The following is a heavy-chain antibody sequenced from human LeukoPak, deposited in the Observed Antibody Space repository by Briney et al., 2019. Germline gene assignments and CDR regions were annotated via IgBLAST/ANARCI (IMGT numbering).Heavy chain of an antibody. D-gene: IGHD3-9*01. J-gene: IGHJ2*01. CDR3: AGSDTTGYSSREWDYWYFDL. Sequence: SETLSVTYADYGGSFSGYYWSWIRQPPGKGLEWIREINHSGSTNYNPSLKSRVTISVDTSKNQFSLKLSSVTAADTAVYYCAGSDTTGYSSREWDYWYFDLWGRGTLVTVSS. V-gene: IGHV4-34*01. CDR1: GGSFSGYY. CDR2: INHSGST.